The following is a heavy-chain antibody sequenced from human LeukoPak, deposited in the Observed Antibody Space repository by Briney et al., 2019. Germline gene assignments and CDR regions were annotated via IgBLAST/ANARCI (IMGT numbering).Heavy chain of an antibody. CDR1: GFTFDDYA. CDR3: AKEKYYYDSSGLDY. V-gene: IGHV3-9*01. CDR2: ISWNSGSI. D-gene: IGHD3-22*01. Sequence: SGGSLRLSCAASGFTFDDYAMHWVRQAPGKGLEWVSGISWNSGSIGYADSVKGRFTISRDNAKNSLYLQMNSLRAEDTALYYCAKEKYYYDSSGLDYWGQGTLVTVSS. J-gene: IGHJ4*02.